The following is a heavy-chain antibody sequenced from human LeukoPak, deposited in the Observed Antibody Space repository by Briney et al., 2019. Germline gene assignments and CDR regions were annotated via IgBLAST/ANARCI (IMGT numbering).Heavy chain of an antibody. J-gene: IGHJ4*02. V-gene: IGHV4-39*01. D-gene: IGHD3-3*01. Sequence: PSETLSLTCSVSGGSIISSNYYLGWIRQPPGKGLEWIGSIYQSGSGSSYYNPSLKSRVTIFGDTSKNQFFLRLSSVTAADTAVYYCASTLRFLPYRRSDYWGQGTLVTVPS. CDR2: IYQSGSGSS. CDR3: ASTLRFLPYRRSDY. CDR1: GGSIISSNYY.